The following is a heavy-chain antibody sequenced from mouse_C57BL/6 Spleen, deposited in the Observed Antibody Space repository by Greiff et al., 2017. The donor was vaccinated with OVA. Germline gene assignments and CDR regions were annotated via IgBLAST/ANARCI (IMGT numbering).Heavy chain of an antibody. V-gene: IGHV2-3*01. CDR3: AKQGDGYYDYFDY. Sequence: LSISKDNSKSQVFLKLNSLQTDDTATYYCAKQGDGYYDYFDYWGQGTTLTVSS. D-gene: IGHD2-3*01. J-gene: IGHJ2*01.